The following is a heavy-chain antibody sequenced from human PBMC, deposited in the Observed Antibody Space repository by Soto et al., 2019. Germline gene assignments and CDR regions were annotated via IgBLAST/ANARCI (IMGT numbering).Heavy chain of an antibody. J-gene: IGHJ4*02. D-gene: IGHD3-22*01. V-gene: IGHV4-30-2*02. CDR2: IYHSGST. Sequence: SETLSLTCAVSGGSISSGGYSCSWIRQPPGKGLEWIGYIYHSGSTYYNPSLKSRVTITSDRSVSTAYIELSSLRSEDMVVYTCFPDYDSSGRGDSFDYWGQGTLVTVSS. CDR1: GGSISSGGYS. CDR3: FPDYDSSGRGDSFDY.